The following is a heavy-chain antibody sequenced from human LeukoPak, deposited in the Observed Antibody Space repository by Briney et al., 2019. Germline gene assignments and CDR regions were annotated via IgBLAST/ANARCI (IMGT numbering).Heavy chain of an antibody. CDR1: GDSISSSSYY. CDR2: IYYSGST. Sequence: PSETLSLTCTVSGDSISSSSYYWGWIRQPPGKGLEWIGSIYYSGSTYYNPSLKSRVTISVDTSKNQFSLKLSSVTAADTAVYYCARTANYYYNYMDVWGKGTTVTVSS. J-gene: IGHJ6*03. V-gene: IGHV4-39*07. CDR3: ARTANYYYNYMDV.